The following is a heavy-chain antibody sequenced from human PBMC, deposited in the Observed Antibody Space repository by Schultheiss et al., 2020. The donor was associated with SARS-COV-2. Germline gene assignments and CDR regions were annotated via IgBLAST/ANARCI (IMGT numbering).Heavy chain of an antibody. D-gene: IGHD3-10*01. CDR3: ASLYYYGSGSSAFDI. CDR2: INHSGST. V-gene: IGHV4-34*01. CDR1: GGSFSGYY. Sequence: SETLSLTCAVYGGSFSGYYWSWIRQPPGKGLEWIGEINHSGSTNYNPSPKSRVTMSVDTSKNQFSLKLSSVTAADTAVYYCASLYYYGSGSSAFDIWGQGTMVTVSS. J-gene: IGHJ3*02.